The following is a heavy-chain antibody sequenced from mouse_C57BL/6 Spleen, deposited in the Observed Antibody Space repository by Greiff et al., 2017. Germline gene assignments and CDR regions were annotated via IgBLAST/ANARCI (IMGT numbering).Heavy chain of an antibody. V-gene: IGHV1-62-2*01. Sequence: VKLMESGAELVKPGASVKLSCKASGYTFTEYTIHWVKQRSGQGLEWIGWFYPGSGSIKYNEKFKDKATLTADKSSSTVYMELSRLTSEDAAVYFCARHEDRRWLLSGAMDYWGQGTSVTVSS. D-gene: IGHD2-3*01. J-gene: IGHJ4*01. CDR2: FYPGSGSI. CDR3: ARHEDRRWLLSGAMDY. CDR1: GYTFTEYT.